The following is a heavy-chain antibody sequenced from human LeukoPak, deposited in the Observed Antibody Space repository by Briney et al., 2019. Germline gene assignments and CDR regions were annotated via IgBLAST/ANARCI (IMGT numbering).Heavy chain of an antibody. CDR1: RFTFSIFG. V-gene: IGHV3-30*03. D-gene: IGHD3-22*01. Sequence: GGSLRLSCAASRFTFSIFGMHWVRQAPGKGLEWIAVISSDGTNKYYADSVRGRFTISRDNSKDTLYLQMSSLRIEDTAIYYCRAATRYLDYYYDYWGQGTLVTVSS. CDR2: ISSDGTNK. CDR3: RAATRYLDYYYDY. J-gene: IGHJ4*02.